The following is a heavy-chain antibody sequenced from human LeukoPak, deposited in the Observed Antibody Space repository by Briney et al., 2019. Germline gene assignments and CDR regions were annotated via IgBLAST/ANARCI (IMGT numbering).Heavy chain of an antibody. Sequence: ASVKVSCKASGYTFSTFGITWVRQAPGQGLEYMGWISAYTGDTNSAQEFQGRVTMTTDTSTSTAYMHLRSLRSGDTAIYYCARMNDGIRAPTDLWGQGTLVTVSS. CDR1: GYTFSTFG. D-gene: IGHD3-10*01. V-gene: IGHV1-18*01. CDR2: ISAYTGDT. J-gene: IGHJ5*02. CDR3: ARMNDGIRAPTDL.